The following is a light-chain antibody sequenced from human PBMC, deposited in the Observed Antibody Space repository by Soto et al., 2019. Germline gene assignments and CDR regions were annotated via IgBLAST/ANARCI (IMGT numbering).Light chain of an antibody. V-gene: IGLV2-14*01. Sequence: LTQPASVSGSPGQSITISCTGTSGDIGSYNRVSWYQQHPGKAPKLIIYEVTDRPSGVSNRFSGSKSGNTASLTIPGLQAEDEGEYYWNPFTNINTRGGGFGTGTKVTVL. J-gene: IGLJ1*01. CDR1: SGDIGSYNR. CDR3: NPFTNINTRGGG. CDR2: EVT.